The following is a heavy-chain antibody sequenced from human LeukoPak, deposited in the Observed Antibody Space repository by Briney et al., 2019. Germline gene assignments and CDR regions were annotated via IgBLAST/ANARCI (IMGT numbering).Heavy chain of an antibody. D-gene: IGHD7-27*01. CDR3: ARDLSGVDY. CDR1: GFSFSSYG. CDR2: IWYDGSHE. V-gene: IGHV3-33*01. J-gene: IGHJ4*02. Sequence: PGRSLRLSCAASGFSFSSYGMNWVRQAPGKGLEWVAVIWYDGSHEYYADSVKGRFTISRDNSKNTLYLQMNSLRAEDTAVYYCARDLSGVDYWGQGTLVTVSS.